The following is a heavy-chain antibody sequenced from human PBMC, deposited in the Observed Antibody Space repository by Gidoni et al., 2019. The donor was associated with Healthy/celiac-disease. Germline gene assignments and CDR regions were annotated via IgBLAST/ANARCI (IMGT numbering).Heavy chain of an antibody. CDR2: ISSSGSTI. Sequence: EVQLVESGGGLVQPGGSLRLSCAASGFPFSSYEMNWVRQAPGKGLEWVSYISSSGSTIYYADSVKGRFTISRDNAKNSLYLQMNSLRAEDTAVYYCAREGGNGYSSSSTGVGYYYYGMDVWGQGTTVTVSS. J-gene: IGHJ6*02. CDR3: AREGGNGYSSSSTGVGYYYYGMDV. CDR1: GFPFSSYE. V-gene: IGHV3-48*03. D-gene: IGHD6-6*01.